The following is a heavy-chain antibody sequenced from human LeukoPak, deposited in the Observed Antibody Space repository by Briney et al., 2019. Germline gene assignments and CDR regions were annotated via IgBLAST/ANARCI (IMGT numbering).Heavy chain of an antibody. J-gene: IGHJ4*02. CDR1: GFTFSTYS. CDR2: ISGSGGST. V-gene: IGHV3-23*01. D-gene: IGHD3-16*01. CDR3: AKDLYDYVWGNGY. Sequence: PGGSLRLSCAASGFTFSTYSMSWVRQAPEKGLEWVSAISGSGGSTYYADSVKGRFTISRDNSKNTLYLQMNSLRAEDTAVYYCAKDLYDYVWGNGYWGQGTLVTVSS.